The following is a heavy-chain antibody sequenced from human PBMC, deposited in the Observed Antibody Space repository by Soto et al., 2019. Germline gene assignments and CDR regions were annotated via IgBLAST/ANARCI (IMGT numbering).Heavy chain of an antibody. CDR2: MSPNSDNT. V-gene: IGHV1-8*01. J-gene: IGHJ5*02. CDR1: GYTFTTYD. D-gene: IGHD4-17*01. Sequence: ASVKVSCKASGYTFTTYDLNWVRQAAGQGLEWLGWMSPNSDNTGYAQKFQGRVTMTRNTSISTAYMELSSLTSEDTAVYYCARYYGGNSGWFDPWGQGTLVTVSS. CDR3: ARYYGGNSGWFDP.